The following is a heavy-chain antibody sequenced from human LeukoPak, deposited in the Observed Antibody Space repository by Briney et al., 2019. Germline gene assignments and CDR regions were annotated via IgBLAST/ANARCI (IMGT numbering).Heavy chain of an antibody. CDR3: ARVTGTTPFDY. CDR1: GGSISSYY. V-gene: IGHV4-59*12. J-gene: IGHJ4*02. CDR2: ISHSGSI. Sequence: SETLSLTCTVSGGSISSYYWSWIRQPPGKGLEWIGEISHSGSIRYNPSLESRVTISVDTSKNQFSLKLSSVTAADTAVYFCARVTGTTPFDYWGQGTLVTVSS. D-gene: IGHD1-1*01.